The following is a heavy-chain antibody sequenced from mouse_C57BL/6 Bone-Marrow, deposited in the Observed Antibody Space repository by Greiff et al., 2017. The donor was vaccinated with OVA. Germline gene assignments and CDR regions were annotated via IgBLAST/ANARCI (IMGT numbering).Heavy chain of an antibody. V-gene: IGHV14-4*01. CDR3: TSYGNFDY. Sequence: EVQLQQSGAELVRPGASVKLSCTASGFNIKDDYMPWVKQRPEQGLEWIGWIDPANGDTEYASKFQGKATITADTSSNTAYLQLSSLTSEDTAVYYCTSYGNFDYWGQGTTLTVSS. CDR1: GFNIKDDY. D-gene: IGHD2-1*01. J-gene: IGHJ2*01. CDR2: IDPANGDT.